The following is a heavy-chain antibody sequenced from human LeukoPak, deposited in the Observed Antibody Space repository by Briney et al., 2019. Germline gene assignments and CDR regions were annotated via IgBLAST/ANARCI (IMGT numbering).Heavy chain of an antibody. V-gene: IGHV3-30-3*01. Sequence: GGSLRLSCAASGFTFTTYWMHWVRQAPGKGLEWVAVISYDGSNKYYADSVKGRFTISRDNSKNTLYLQMNSLRAEDTAVYYCARDLGGPTTTGSLDYWGQGTLVTVSS. CDR1: GFTFTTYW. CDR3: ARDLGGPTTTGSLDY. D-gene: IGHD1-26*01. CDR2: ISYDGSNK. J-gene: IGHJ4*02.